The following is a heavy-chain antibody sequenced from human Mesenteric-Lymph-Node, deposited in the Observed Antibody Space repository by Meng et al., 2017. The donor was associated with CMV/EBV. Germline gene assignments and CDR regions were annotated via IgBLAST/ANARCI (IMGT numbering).Heavy chain of an antibody. D-gene: IGHD2-2*02. CDR1: GYTFTTYG. CDR3: ASGYCSSTSCYRRIFSGMDV. V-gene: IGHV1-18*01. CDR2: VSAHNGNT. J-gene: IGHJ6*02. Sequence: ASVKVSCKASGYTFTTYGVSWVRQAPGQGLEWMGWVSAHNGNTEFAQKFQGRVTMTTDTPTTTAYMELRSLRSDDTAVYYCASGYCSSTSCYRRIFSGMDVWGQGTTVTVSS.